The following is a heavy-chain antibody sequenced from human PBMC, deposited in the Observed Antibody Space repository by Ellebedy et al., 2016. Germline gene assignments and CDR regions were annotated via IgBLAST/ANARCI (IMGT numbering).Heavy chain of an antibody. J-gene: IGHJ5*02. V-gene: IGHV4-59*12. CDR2: IYYSGST. D-gene: IGHD3-10*01. Sequence: SETLSLXCTVSGGSISSYYWSWIRQPPGKGLEWIGYIYYSGSTDYNPSLKSRVTISVDTSKNQFSLKLSSVTAADTAVYYCARGRGYNWFNPWGQGTLVTVSS. CDR1: GGSISSYY. CDR3: ARGRGYNWFNP.